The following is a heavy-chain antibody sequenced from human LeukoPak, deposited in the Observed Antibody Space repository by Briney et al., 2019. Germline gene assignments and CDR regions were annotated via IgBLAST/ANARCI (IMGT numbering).Heavy chain of an antibody. CDR2: INPNSGGT. CDR1: GYTFTGYY. V-gene: IGHV1-2*02. CDR3: ARQSQQWLVRSYYFDY. J-gene: IGHJ4*02. Sequence: ASVKVSCKASGYTFTGYYMHWVRQAPGQGLEWMGWINPNSGGTNYAQKLQGRVTMTTDTSTSTAYMELRSLRSDDTAVYYCARQSQQWLVRSYYFDYWGQGTLVTVSS. D-gene: IGHD6-19*01.